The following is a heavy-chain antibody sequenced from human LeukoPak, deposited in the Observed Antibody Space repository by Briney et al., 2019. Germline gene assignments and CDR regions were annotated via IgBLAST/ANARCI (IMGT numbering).Heavy chain of an antibody. D-gene: IGHD4-17*01. Sequence: GGSLRLSCAVSGFTFSSYAMFWVRQAPGKGLEWVSAISGGGGSTHYADFVKGRFTISRDNSKNTLYLQMNSLRADDTAVYYCVRPYGDSSLGIDYWGQGTLVTVSS. J-gene: IGHJ4*02. CDR1: GFTFSSYA. CDR3: VRPYGDSSLGIDY. V-gene: IGHV3-23*01. CDR2: ISGGGGST.